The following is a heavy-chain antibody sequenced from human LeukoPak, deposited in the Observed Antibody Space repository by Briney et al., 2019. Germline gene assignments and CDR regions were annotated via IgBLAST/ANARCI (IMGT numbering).Heavy chain of an antibody. CDR2: ISPDSNYK. D-gene: IGHD5-12*01. Sequence: PGGSLRLSCAASGFTVSSNYMSWVRQAPGKGLEWVSSISPDSNYKYYVDSVKGRFTISRDNAKSSLYLQMNSLRAEDTAVYYCVRGGYRGFDYEYWGQGTLVTGSS. V-gene: IGHV3-21*01. J-gene: IGHJ4*02. CDR3: VRGGYRGFDYEY. CDR1: GFTVSSNY.